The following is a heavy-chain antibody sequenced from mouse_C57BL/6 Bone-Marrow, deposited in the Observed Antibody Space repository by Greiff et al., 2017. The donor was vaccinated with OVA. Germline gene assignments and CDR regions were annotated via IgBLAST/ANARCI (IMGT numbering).Heavy chain of an antibody. Sequence: EVMLVESGGGLVQPGGSMKLSCAASGFTFSDAWMDWVRQSPEKGLEWVAEIRNKANNHATYYAESVKGRFTISRDDSKSSVYLQMNSLRAEDTGIYYCRITTVVDLDYWGQGTTLTVSS. CDR2: IRNKANNHAT. CDR1: GFTFSDAW. D-gene: IGHD1-1*01. CDR3: RITTVVDLDY. J-gene: IGHJ2*01. V-gene: IGHV6-6*01.